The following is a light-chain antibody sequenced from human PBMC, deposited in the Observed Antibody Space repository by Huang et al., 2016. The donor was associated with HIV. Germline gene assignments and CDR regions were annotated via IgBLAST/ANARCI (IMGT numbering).Light chain of an antibody. CDR1: QDIRNY. CDR2: DAS. J-gene: IGKJ3*01. Sequence: DIQMTQSPSSLSASVGDRVTITCQTSQDIRNYLTWYQQKPGKAPKLLIFDASNLETAVPSWFSGSGAGTDFTLTINSLQPEDVATYYCHHYDNLPVFGPGTTVNIK. CDR3: HHYDNLPV. V-gene: IGKV1-33*01.